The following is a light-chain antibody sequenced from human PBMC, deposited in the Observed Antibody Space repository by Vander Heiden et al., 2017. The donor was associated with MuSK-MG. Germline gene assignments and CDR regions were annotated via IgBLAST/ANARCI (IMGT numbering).Light chain of an antibody. V-gene: IGKV1-39*01. CDR3: QQSDFIPVT. J-gene: IGKJ5*01. CDR2: AAS. CDR1: QSISNY. Sequence: DIQMTQSPSSLSASVGERVTLTCRASQSISNYLNWYQQKPGKAPKLLMYAASSLQSGVPSRFSGSGSGTDFTLTIDRLQPEDFATYYCQQSDFIPVTFGQGTQMEIK.